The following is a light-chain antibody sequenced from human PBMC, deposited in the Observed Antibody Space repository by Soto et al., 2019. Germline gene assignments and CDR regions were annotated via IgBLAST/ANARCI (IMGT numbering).Light chain of an antibody. CDR1: SSNVGKND. V-gene: IGLV1-36*01. CDR2: YDN. CDR3: AAWDDSLNGVV. J-gene: IGLJ2*01. Sequence: QSVLTQPPSVSEAPRQRVTISCSGSSSNVGKNDVNWYQQLPGKAPKLLIYYDNLMTSAVSDRFSGSKSGTSASLAISGLQSEDEGDYYCAAWDDSLNGVVFGGGTQLTVL.